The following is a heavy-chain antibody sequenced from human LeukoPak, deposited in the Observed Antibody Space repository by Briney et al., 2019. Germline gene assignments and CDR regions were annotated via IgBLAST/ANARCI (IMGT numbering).Heavy chain of an antibody. CDR2: ISAYNGNT. CDR1: GYTFTSYG. D-gene: IGHD2-15*01. V-gene: IGHV1-18*04. Sequence: ASVKVSCKASGYTFTSYGISWVRQAPGQGLEWMGWISAYNGNTNYAQTLQGRVTMTTDTSTSTAYMELRSLRSDDTAVYYCARMGEYIVVVVAATPFDYWGQGTLVTVSS. J-gene: IGHJ4*02. CDR3: ARMGEYIVVVVAATPFDY.